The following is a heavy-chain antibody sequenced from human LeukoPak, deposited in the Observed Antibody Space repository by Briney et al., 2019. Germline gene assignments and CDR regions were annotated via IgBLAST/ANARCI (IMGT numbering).Heavy chain of an antibody. CDR2: IYYSGST. V-gene: IGHV4-59*08. Sequence: SSETLSLTCTVSGGSISSYYWSWIRQPPGKGLEWIGYIYYSGSTNYNPSLKSRVTISVDTSKNQFSLKLSSVTAADTAVYYCARFQEQQLALGLNNWFDPWGQGTLVTVSS. D-gene: IGHD6-13*01. J-gene: IGHJ5*02. CDR3: ARFQEQQLALGLNNWFDP. CDR1: GGSISSYY.